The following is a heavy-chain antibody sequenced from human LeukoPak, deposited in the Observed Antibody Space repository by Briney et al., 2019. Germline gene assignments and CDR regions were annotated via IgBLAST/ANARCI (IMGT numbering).Heavy chain of an antibody. CDR3: ARHLTIAAAGPRFDP. J-gene: IGHJ5*02. Sequence: GESLKISCKGSGYSFTSYWIGWVRQMPGKGLEWMGIIYPGDSDTRYSPSFQGQVTISADKSISTAYLQWSSLKASDTAMYYCARHLTIAAAGPRFDPWGQGTLVTVSS. CDR1: GYSFTSYW. D-gene: IGHD6-13*01. CDR2: IYPGDSDT. V-gene: IGHV5-51*01.